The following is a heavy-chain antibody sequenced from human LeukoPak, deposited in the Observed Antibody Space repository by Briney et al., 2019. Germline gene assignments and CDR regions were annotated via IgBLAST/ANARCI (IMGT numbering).Heavy chain of an antibody. J-gene: IGHJ4*02. CDR3: ARNPPRYFN. D-gene: IGHD1-26*01. V-gene: IGHV3-7*05. CDR1: GFTISSYW. CDR2: IQQDGSEK. Sequence: GGALTLSSAVSGFTISSYWMIWVRQALGKGLEWVANIQQDGSEKYYVDSVKGRFTISRDNAKNSLYLQMNSLRAEDTAVYYCARNPPRYFNWGQGTLVTVSS.